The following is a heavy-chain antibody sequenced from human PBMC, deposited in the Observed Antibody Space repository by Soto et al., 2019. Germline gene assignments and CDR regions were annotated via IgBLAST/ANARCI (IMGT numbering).Heavy chain of an antibody. CDR3: ARDLGFGEGFDP. CDR1: DGSISSYY. V-gene: IGHV4-4*07. J-gene: IGHJ5*02. CDR2: IYTSGST. D-gene: IGHD3-10*01. Sequence: SETLSLTCTVSDGSISSYYWNWIRQPAGKRLEWIGRIYTSGSTNYNPSLKSRVTMSVDMSKNQFSLRLSSVTAADTAVYYCARDLGFGEGFDPWGQGTLVTVSS.